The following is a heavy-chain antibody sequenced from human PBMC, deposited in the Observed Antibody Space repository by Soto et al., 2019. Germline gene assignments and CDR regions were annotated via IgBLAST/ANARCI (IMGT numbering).Heavy chain of an antibody. CDR1: GFTFRSYA. CDR2: LSGDGRST. D-gene: IGHD5-18*01. Sequence: AGGSLRLSCSASGFTFRSYAIHWVRQAPGKGLEYVSALSGDGRSTYYADSVKGRFTVFRDNSKNTLFLQMSSLRVEDTAVYYCVKGNWAYSYNNWFDPWDQGTLVTVSS. CDR3: VKGNWAYSYNNWFDP. V-gene: IGHV3-64D*06. J-gene: IGHJ5*02.